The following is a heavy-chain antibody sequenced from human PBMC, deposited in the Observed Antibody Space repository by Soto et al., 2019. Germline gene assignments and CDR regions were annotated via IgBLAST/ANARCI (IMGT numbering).Heavy chain of an antibody. CDR3: ARDLTAAAGTPLGY. CDR1: GFTFSSYA. D-gene: IGHD6-13*01. J-gene: IGHJ4*02. CDR2: ISYDGSNK. V-gene: IGHV3-30-3*01. Sequence: GGSLRLSCAASGFTFSSYAMHGVRQAPGKGLEWVAVISYDGSNKYYADSVKGRFTISRDNSKNTLYLQMNSLRAEDTAVYYCARDLTAAAGTPLGYWGQGTLVTVSS.